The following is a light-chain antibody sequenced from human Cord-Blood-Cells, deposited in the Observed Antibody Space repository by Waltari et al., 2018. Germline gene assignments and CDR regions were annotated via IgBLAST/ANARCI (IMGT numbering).Light chain of an antibody. CDR3: QQYNNWPYS. Sequence: EIVLTQSPATLSVSPGERATLSCRASQSVSSNSAWYQQKPGQAPTLLIYGASTRATGIPARFSGSGSGTEFTLTISSLQSEDFAVYYCQQYNNWPYSFGQGTKLEIK. J-gene: IGKJ2*03. CDR2: GAS. CDR1: QSVSSN. V-gene: IGKV3-15*01.